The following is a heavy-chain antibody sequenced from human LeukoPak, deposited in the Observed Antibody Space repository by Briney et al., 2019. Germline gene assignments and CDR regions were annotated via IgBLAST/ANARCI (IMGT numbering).Heavy chain of an antibody. CDR1: GGSISSSSYY. V-gene: IGHV4-39*07. CDR2: IYYSGST. J-gene: IGHJ5*02. CDR3: ARRSSVYGDYLFDP. D-gene: IGHD4-17*01. Sequence: PSETLSLTCTVSGGSISSSSYYWGWIRQPPGKGLEWIGSIYYSGSTYYNPSLKSRVTISVDTSKNQFSLKLSSVTAADTAVHYCARRSSVYGDYLFDPWGQGTLVTVSS.